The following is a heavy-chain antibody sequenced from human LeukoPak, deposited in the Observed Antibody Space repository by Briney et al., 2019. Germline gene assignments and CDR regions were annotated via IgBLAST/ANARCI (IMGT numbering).Heavy chain of an antibody. CDR2: ISGGGETT. J-gene: IGHJ4*02. CDR1: GFTSNNYA. V-gene: IGHV3-23*01. CDR3: ARDYADYVGYFFFDY. D-gene: IGHD4-17*01. Sequence: GGSLRLSCAASGFTSNNYAMNWVRQAPGKGLEWASSISGGGETTYYADSAKGRFTISRDNSQNTLYLQMNSLRAEDTAVYYCARDYADYVGYFFFDYWGQGTLVTVYS.